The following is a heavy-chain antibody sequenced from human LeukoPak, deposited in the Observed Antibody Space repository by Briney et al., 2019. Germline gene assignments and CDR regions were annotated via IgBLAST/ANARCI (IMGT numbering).Heavy chain of an antibody. CDR2: ISYDGSNK. V-gene: IGHV3-30*04. J-gene: IGHJ4*02. Sequence: PGGSLRLSCAASGFTFSSYAMHWVRQAPGKGLEWVAVISYDGSNKYYADSVKGRFTISRDNSKNTLYLQMNSLRAEDTAVYYCARPVVTMIVVVPGFDHWGQGTLVTVSS. CDR3: ARPVVTMIVVVPGFDH. CDR1: GFTFSSYA. D-gene: IGHD3-22*01.